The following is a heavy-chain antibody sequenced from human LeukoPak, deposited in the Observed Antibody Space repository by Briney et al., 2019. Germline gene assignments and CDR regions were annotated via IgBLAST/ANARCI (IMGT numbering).Heavy chain of an antibody. CDR3: AKVPSPITMIVLRPGYFDY. V-gene: IGHV3-23*01. D-gene: IGHD3-22*01. CDR2: ISGSGGST. J-gene: IGHJ4*02. CDR1: GFTFSSYA. Sequence: GGSLRLSCAASGFTFSSYAMSWVRQAPGKGLEWVSAISGSGGSTYYADSVKGRFTISRDNSKNALYLQMNSLRAEDTAVYYCAKVPSPITMIVLRPGYFDYWGQGTLVTVSS.